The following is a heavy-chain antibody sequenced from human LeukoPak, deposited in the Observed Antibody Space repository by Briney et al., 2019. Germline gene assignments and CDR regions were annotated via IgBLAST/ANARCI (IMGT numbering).Heavy chain of an antibody. J-gene: IGHJ5*02. CDR1: GFTFSSYS. D-gene: IGHD1-26*01. Sequence: GGSLRLSCAASGFTFSSYSMNWVRQAPGKGLEWVPSISSSSSYIYYADSVKGRFTISRDNAKNSLYLQMNSLRAEDTAVYYCARNSGSYFPNWFDPWGQGTLVTVSS. V-gene: IGHV3-21*01. CDR2: ISSSSSYI. CDR3: ARNSGSYFPNWFDP.